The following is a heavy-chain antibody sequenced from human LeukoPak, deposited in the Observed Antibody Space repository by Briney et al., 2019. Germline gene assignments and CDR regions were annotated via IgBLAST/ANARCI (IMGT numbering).Heavy chain of an antibody. Sequence: GGSLRLSCAASGFTFSSYSMNWVRQAPGKGLEWVSSISSSSSYIYYADSVKGRFTISRDNAKNSLYLQMNSLRAEDMAVYYCARDCSGGSCYFAFDYWGQGTLVTVSS. CDR3: ARDCSGGSCYFAFDY. CDR2: ISSSSSYI. J-gene: IGHJ4*02. V-gene: IGHV3-21*01. D-gene: IGHD2-15*01. CDR1: GFTFSSYS.